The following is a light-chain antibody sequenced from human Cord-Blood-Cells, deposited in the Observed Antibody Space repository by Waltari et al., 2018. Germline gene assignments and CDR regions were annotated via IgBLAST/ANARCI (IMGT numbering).Light chain of an antibody. Sequence: DIQMTQSPSSLSASVGDIVTITCRASQSISSYLNWYQQKPGKAPKLLIYAASRLQSGVPSRFSGSGSGTDFTLTISSLEPEDFATYYCQQSYCTPLTFGGGTKVEIK. CDR2: AAS. J-gene: IGKJ4*01. CDR3: QQSYCTPLT. V-gene: IGKV1-39*01. CDR1: QSISSY.